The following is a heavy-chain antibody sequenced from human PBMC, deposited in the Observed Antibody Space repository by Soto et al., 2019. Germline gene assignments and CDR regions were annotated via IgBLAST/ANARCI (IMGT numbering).Heavy chain of an antibody. J-gene: IGHJ4*01. CDR3: ARAVYSCSCAGYDY. D-gene: IGHD6-13*01. V-gene: IGHV3-21*01. CDR2: ISSSSSYI. CDR1: GFTFSSYS. Sequence: VQLVESGGGLVKPGGSLRLSCAASGFTFSSYSMNWVRQAPGKGLEWVSSISSSSSYIYYADSVKGPLTISRDNTKNSLDLQMNSLSAEDTAVYYCARAVYSCSCAGYDYWGHGSLVTVAS.